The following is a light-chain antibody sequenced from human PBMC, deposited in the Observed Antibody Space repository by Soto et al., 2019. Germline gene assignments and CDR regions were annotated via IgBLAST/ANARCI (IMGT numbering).Light chain of an antibody. V-gene: IGKV1-5*03. Sequence: DIQMTQSPSTLSASVRDRVTITCGASQTISSWLAWFQQRPGRAPKFLIYKASSLKNGVPLRFSGSGSGTQFTLTNSSLQPDDFATYYCQQYNSYSWTFGQGTKVDIK. CDR1: QTISSW. CDR2: KAS. J-gene: IGKJ1*01. CDR3: QQYNSYSWT.